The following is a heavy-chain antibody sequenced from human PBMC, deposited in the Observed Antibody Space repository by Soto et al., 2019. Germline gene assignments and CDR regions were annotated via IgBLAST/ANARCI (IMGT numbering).Heavy chain of an antibody. CDR2: IYWDDAK. V-gene: IGHV2-5*02. Sequence: QITLKESGPTLVKPTQTLTLTCTFSGFSLSTSRVGVGWIRQPPGKALEWLAVIYWDDAKTYRPSLKSRLTITKDTSKTPVALRMTNMDPVDTATYYCAHAYRGTSRSWGQGTLVTVSS. CDR1: GFSLSTSRVG. J-gene: IGHJ5*02. CDR3: AHAYRGTSRS. D-gene: IGHD1-26*01.